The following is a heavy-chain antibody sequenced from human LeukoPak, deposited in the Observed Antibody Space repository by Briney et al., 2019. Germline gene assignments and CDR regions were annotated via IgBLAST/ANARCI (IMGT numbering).Heavy chain of an antibody. Sequence: ASVKVSCKVSGYTLTELSMHWVRQAPGKGLEWMGGFDPEDGETIYAQKFQGRVTMTEDTSTDTAYMELSSLRSEDTALYYCAKVVDRSSSWYLAGHIDYWGQGTLVTVSS. V-gene: IGHV1-24*01. D-gene: IGHD6-13*01. J-gene: IGHJ4*02. CDR3: AKVVDRSSSWYLAGHIDY. CDR2: FDPEDGET. CDR1: GYTLTELS.